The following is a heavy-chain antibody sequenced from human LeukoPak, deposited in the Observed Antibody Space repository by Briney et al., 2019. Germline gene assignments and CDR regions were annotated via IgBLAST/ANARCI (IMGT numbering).Heavy chain of an antibody. D-gene: IGHD1-1*01. V-gene: IGHV4-38-2*01. J-gene: IGHJ4*02. CDR3: ARRIGTSYFDY. Sequence: SETLSLTCAVSGYSISSGYCWGWIRQPPRKGLEWIGSMYHSGSTYYNPSLKSRVTMSVDTSKNQFSLKLSSVTAADTAVYYCARRIGTSYFDYWGQGTLVIVSS. CDR2: MYHSGST. CDR1: GYSISSGYC.